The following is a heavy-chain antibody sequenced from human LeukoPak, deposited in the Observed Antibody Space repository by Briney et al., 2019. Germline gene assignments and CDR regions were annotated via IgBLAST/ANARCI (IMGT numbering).Heavy chain of an antibody. CDR1: RFIFSEYG. Sequence: GGSLRLSCAASRFIFSEYGMHWVRQAPGKGLEWVAHISYDGTNKYYSKSVLGRFTISRDNSKNTLYLQMNSLRAEDTAVYYCARGHSSSWLGDYFDYWGQGTLVTVSS. CDR2: ISYDGTNK. V-gene: IGHV3-33*05. D-gene: IGHD6-13*01. CDR3: ARGHSSSWLGDYFDY. J-gene: IGHJ4*02.